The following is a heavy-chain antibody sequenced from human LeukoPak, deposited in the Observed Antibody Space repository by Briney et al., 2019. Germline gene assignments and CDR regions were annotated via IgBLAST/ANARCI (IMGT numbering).Heavy chain of an antibody. CDR2: INLSGST. D-gene: IGHD5-24*01. CDR1: GGSFSGYY. V-gene: IGHV4-34*01. Sequence: SETLSLTCAVYGGSFSGYYWSWIRQPPGKGLEWIGEINLSGSTNYNPSLKSLVTISVDTSKNQFSLKLSSVTAADTAVYYCARVSGRWLQTRYYFDYWGQGTLVTVSS. CDR3: ARVSGRWLQTRYYFDY. J-gene: IGHJ4*02.